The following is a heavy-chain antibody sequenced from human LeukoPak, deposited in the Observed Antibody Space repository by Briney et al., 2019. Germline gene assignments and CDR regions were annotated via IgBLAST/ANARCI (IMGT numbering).Heavy chain of an antibody. CDR1: GDSVSSNSAA. V-gene: IGHV6-1*01. D-gene: IGHD3-10*01. CDR3: ARHATVGKAITLVRGVKRGWFDP. J-gene: IGHJ5*02. Sequence: SQTLSLTCAISGDSVSSNSAAWNWIRQSPSRGLEWLGRTYYRSKWYNDYAVSVKSRITINPDTSKNQFSLTLSSVTAADTAIYYCARHATVGKAITLVRGVKRGWFDPWGQGTLVTVSS. CDR2: TYYRSKWYN.